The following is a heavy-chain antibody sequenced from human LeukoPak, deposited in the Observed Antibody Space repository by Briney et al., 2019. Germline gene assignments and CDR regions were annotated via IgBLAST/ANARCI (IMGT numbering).Heavy chain of an antibody. Sequence: SVKVPCKASGYTFTSYYMYWVQQAPGQGLEWIGIINPSGGSTSYAQKFQGRVTMTRDTSTSTVYMELSSLRSEDTAVYYCARDLSRDGYNSGAYWGQGTLVTVSS. V-gene: IGHV1-46*01. CDR3: ARDLSRDGYNSGAY. D-gene: IGHD5-24*01. CDR1: GYTFTSYY. J-gene: IGHJ4*02. CDR2: INPSGGST.